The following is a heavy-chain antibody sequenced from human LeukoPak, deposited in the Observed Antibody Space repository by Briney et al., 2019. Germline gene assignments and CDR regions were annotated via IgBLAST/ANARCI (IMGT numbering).Heavy chain of an antibody. CDR2: IYPGDSDT. CDR1: GYSFTSYW. D-gene: IGHD6-19*01. Sequence: AGESLKISCKGSGYSFTSYWIGWVRQMPGKGLEWMGIIYPGDSDTRYSPSFQGQVTISADKSISTAYLQWSSLKASDTAMYYCARLRPNSSGWRYYFDYWGQGTLVTVSS. J-gene: IGHJ4*02. V-gene: IGHV5-51*01. CDR3: ARLRPNSSGWRYYFDY.